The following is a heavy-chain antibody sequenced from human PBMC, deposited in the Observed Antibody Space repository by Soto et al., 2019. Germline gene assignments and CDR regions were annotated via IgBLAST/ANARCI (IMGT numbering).Heavy chain of an antibody. CDR2: ISGSGGST. D-gene: IGHD2-15*01. CDR1: EFTFSNYA. J-gene: IGHJ5*02. Sequence: EVQLLESGGGLVQPGGSLRLSCTASEFTFSNYAMSWVRQAPGKGLEWVSAISGSGGSTYYADSVKGRFTISRDNSKNTLYLQMNSLRAEDTAVYYCAKDMSGGRRGWFDPWGQGTLVTVSS. V-gene: IGHV3-23*01. CDR3: AKDMSGGRRGWFDP.